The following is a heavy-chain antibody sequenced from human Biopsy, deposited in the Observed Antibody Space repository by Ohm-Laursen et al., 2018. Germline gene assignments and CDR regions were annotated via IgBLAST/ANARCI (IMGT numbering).Heavy chain of an antibody. CDR1: GGSISSYY. CDR3: ARHAPSYSGSYWRYFDL. J-gene: IGHJ2*01. D-gene: IGHD1-26*01. Sequence: TLSLTCTVSGGSISSYYWRWIRQPPGKGLEWIGYIYYTGSTNYNPSLKSRVAVSVDTSMNHLSLRLTSVTAADTAVYYCARHAPSYSGSYWRYFDLWGRGTLVTVSS. V-gene: IGHV4-59*08. CDR2: IYYTGST.